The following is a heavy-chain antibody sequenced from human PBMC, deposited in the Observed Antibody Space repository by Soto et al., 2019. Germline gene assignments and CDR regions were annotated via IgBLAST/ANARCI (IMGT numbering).Heavy chain of an antibody. CDR3: AKLLVAQQLAP. D-gene: IGHD6-13*01. CDR1: GFAFRNYW. CDR2: INSDGNNT. Sequence: GGSLRLSCAVSGFAFRNYWMHWVRQAPGKGLVWVSRINSDGNNTTYADSVKGRFTISRDNSKNTLYLQMNSLRAEDTAVYYCAKLLVAQQLAPWGQGTLVTVSS. V-gene: IGHV3-74*01. J-gene: IGHJ5*02.